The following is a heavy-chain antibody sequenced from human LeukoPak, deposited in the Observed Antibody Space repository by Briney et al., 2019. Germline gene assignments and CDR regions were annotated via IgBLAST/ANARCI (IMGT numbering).Heavy chain of an antibody. V-gene: IGHV1-18*01. D-gene: IGHD5-24*01. J-gene: IGHJ5*02. CDR3: ASGPLGEMATPRWFDP. CDR1: GYTFTSYG. CDR2: ISAYNGNT. Sequence: GASVKVSCKASGYTFTSYGISWVRQAPGQGLEWMGWISAYNGNTNYAQKLQGRVTMTTDTSTSTAYMELRSLRSDDTAVYYCASGPLGEMATPRWFDPCGQGTLVTVSS.